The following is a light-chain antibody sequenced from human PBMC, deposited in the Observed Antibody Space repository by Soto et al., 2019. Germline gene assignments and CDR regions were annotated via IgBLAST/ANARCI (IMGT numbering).Light chain of an antibody. V-gene: IGKV1-5*01. Sequence: DIQMTQSPSTLSASLGDRVTITCRANQSISNWLAWYQQIPGKAPKLLISDASSLQSGVPSRFSGSGSGTECTLTISSLQPDDFATFYCQQYNSSPLTFGGGTKVEIK. J-gene: IGKJ4*01. CDR2: DAS. CDR1: QSISNW. CDR3: QQYNSSPLT.